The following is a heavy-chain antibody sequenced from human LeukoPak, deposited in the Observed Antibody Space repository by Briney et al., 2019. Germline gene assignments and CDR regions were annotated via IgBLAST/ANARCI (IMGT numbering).Heavy chain of an antibody. J-gene: IGHJ4*02. V-gene: IGHV3-74*01. CDR2: INNDGSYI. Sequence: PGGSLRLSCAASGFTFSPAWMHWVRQAPGKGLEWVSRINNDGSYINYAESAKGRFTLSRDNTKNTLTLQMNSLRAEDTAVYFCVRDGSAYNFDYWARESWSPSPQ. D-gene: IGHD5-24*01. CDR1: GFTFSPAW. CDR3: VRDGSAYNFDY.